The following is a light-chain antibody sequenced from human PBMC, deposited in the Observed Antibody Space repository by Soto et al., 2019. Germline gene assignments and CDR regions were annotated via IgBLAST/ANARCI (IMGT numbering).Light chain of an antibody. CDR1: SSDVGSYNL. CDR3: CAYAGSSTSHVV. Sequence: QSVLTQPASVSGSPGQSITISCTGTSSDVGSYNLVSWYQQHPCKAPKLMIYEGSKRPSGVSNRFSGSKSGNTASLTISGLQAEDEADYYYCAYAGSSTSHVVFGGGTKLTVL. CDR2: EGS. V-gene: IGLV2-23*01. J-gene: IGLJ2*01.